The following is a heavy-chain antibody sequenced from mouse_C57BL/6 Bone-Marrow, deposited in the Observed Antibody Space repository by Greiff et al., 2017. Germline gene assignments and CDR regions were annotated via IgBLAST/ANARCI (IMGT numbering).Heavy chain of an antibody. CDR1: GYTFTDYY. D-gene: IGHD2-4*01. CDR2: IYPGSGNT. CDR3: AREYDYDDGDY. J-gene: IGHJ4*01. Sequence: VKLVESGAELVRPGASVKLSCKASGYTFTDYYINWVKQRPGQGLEWIARIYPGSGNTYYNEKFKGKATLTAEKSSSTAYMQLSSLTSEDSAVYFYAREYDYDDGDYWGQGTSVTVSS. V-gene: IGHV1-76*01.